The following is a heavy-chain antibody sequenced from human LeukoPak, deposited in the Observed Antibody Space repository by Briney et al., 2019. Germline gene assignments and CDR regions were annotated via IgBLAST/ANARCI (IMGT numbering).Heavy chain of an antibody. CDR2: ISSSSTYI. CDR1: GFTFSSYS. Sequence: KLGGSLRLSCAASGFTFSSYSMNWVRQAPGKGLEWVSSISSSSTYIYYADSVKGRFTISRDNAKNSLYLQMNSLRAEDTAVYYCASSGQKTVVTFYYYYMDVWGKGTTVTVSS. D-gene: IGHD4-23*01. CDR3: ASSGQKTVVTFYYYYMDV. J-gene: IGHJ6*03. V-gene: IGHV3-21*01.